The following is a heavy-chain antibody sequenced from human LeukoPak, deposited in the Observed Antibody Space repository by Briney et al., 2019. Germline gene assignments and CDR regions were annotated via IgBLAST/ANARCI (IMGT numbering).Heavy chain of an antibody. CDR3: AKVLTTLRDYYYYYGMDV. J-gene: IGHJ6*02. CDR1: GFTVSNNY. V-gene: IGHV3-23*01. Sequence: PGGSLRLSCAASGFTVSNNYMSWVRQAPGKGLEWVSAISGSGGSTYYADSVKGRFTISRDNSKNTLYLQMNSLRAEDTAVYYCAKVLTTLRDYYYYYGMDVWGQGTTVTVSS. CDR2: ISGSGGST. D-gene: IGHD3-3*01.